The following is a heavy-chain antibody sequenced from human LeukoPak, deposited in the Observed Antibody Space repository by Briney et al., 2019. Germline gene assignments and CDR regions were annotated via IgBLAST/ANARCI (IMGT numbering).Heavy chain of an antibody. V-gene: IGHV3-30-3*01. Sequence: PGGSLRLSCAASGFTLRNYAVYWVRQAPGKGLEWVAVISYDGTRKYYAESLKGRFTISRDNSENTVYLQMNTLSAEDTAVYYCARAPYGATSFYYMDVWGKGTTVTVSS. J-gene: IGHJ6*03. CDR2: ISYDGTRK. CDR1: GFTLRNYA. CDR3: ARAPYGATSFYYMDV. D-gene: IGHD4-17*01.